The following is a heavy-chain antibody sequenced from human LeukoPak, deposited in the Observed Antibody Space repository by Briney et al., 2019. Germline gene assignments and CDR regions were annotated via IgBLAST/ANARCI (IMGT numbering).Heavy chain of an antibody. Sequence: GGSPRLSCAASGFIFSNYAMSWVRQAPGKGLEWVSAIGGRDGGTYYADSVKGRFTVSRDDPKNTLYLQMNTLRAEDTAVYYCAKWGDYDILTGYYDSDYWGQGTLVTVSS. J-gene: IGHJ4*02. D-gene: IGHD3-9*01. CDR1: GFIFSNYA. CDR2: IGGRDGGT. V-gene: IGHV3-23*01. CDR3: AKWGDYDILTGYYDSDY.